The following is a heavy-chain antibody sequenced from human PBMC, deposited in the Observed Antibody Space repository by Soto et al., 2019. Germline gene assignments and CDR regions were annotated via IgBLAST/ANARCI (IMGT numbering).Heavy chain of an antibody. V-gene: IGHV3-48*03. Sequence: EVQLVESGGGLVQPGGSLRLSCAASGFTFSSYEMNWVRQAPGKGLEWVSYISSSGSTIYYADSVKGRFTISRDNAKNSLYLQMNSLRAEDTAVYYCARSSSSWYGWFDPRGQGTLVTVSS. J-gene: IGHJ5*02. CDR3: ARSSSSWYGWFDP. CDR1: GFTFSSYE. D-gene: IGHD6-13*01. CDR2: ISSSGSTI.